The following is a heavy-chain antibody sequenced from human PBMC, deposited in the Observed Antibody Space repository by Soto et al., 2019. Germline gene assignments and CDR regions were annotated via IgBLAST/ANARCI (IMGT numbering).Heavy chain of an antibody. CDR3: ARGLVVVPAAPSYYYYGMDV. J-gene: IGHJ6*02. CDR2: INHSGST. Sequence: SETLSLTCAVYGGSFSGYYWSWIRQPPRKGLEWIGEINHSGSTNYNPSLKSRVTISVDTSKNQFSLKLSSVTAADTAVYYCARGLVVVPAAPSYYYYGMDVWGQGTTVTVSS. D-gene: IGHD2-2*01. V-gene: IGHV4-34*01. CDR1: GGSFSGYY.